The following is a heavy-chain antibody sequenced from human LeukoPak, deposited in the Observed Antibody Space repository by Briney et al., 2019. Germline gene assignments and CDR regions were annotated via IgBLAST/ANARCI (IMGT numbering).Heavy chain of an antibody. J-gene: IGHJ4*02. Sequence: GGSLRLSCAASGFTFSDYYMSWIRQTPRKGLEWLAYISSSRSSIDYADSVKGRFTISRDNSKNTLYLQMNSLRAEDTAVYYCAKDRLFDYWGQGTLVTVSS. V-gene: IGHV3-11*04. CDR3: AKDRLFDY. CDR1: GFTFSDYY. CDR2: ISSSRSSI.